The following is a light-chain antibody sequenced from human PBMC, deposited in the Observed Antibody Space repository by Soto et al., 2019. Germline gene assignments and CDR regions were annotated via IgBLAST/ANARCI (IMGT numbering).Light chain of an antibody. CDR1: STDVGAYNY. Sequence: QSVLTQPPSASGSPGQSVTISCTGTSTDVGAYNYVSWYQQHPGKAPKLVIYEVTKRPSGVPDRFSGSKSGDTASLTISGLQAEDEADYYCSSYTGSSTLEVFGSGTKLTVL. CDR3: SSYTGSSTLEV. J-gene: IGLJ1*01. CDR2: EVT. V-gene: IGLV2-8*01.